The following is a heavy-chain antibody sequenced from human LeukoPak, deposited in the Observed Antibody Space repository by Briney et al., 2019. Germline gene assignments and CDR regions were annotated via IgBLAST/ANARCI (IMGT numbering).Heavy chain of an antibody. J-gene: IGHJ4*02. D-gene: IGHD6-13*01. CDR3: ARLGSPGIATWVY. CDR1: GYTFTGYY. CDR2: INANSGGT. V-gene: IGHV1-2*02. Sequence: ASVKVTCKASGYTFTGYYLHWVRLAPGQGLEWMGWINANSGGTDYPQKFQGRVTMTRDTSINTAYMELSRLRSDDTAVYYCARLGSPGIATWVYWGQGTLVTVSS.